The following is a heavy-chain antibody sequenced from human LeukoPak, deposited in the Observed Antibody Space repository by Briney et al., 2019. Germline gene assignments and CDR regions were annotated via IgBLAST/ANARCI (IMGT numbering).Heavy chain of an antibody. D-gene: IGHD3-22*01. CDR1: GYTFTAYY. CDR2: INPNSGDI. V-gene: IGHV1-2*02. CDR3: ARRRDYDFDY. Sequence: ASVKVSCKTSGYTFTAYYMHWVRQAPGQGLEWMGWINPNSGDINYAQDFQGRVTMTRDTSISTAYMELNRLTYDDTAVYYCARRRDYDFDYWGQGTLVTVSS. J-gene: IGHJ4*02.